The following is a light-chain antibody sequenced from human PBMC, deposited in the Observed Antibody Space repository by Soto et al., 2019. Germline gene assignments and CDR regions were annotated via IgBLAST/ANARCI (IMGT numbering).Light chain of an antibody. CDR3: QQYNNWPGT. CDR1: QSVSNN. Sequence: EIVMTQSPATLSVSPGERATLSCRASQSVSNNLAWYQQKPGQAPRLLIYGASTRATGIPARFSGSGSGTEFTLTLSSLQSEEFAVYYCQQYNNWPGTFGGGTVVEIK. J-gene: IGKJ4*01. CDR2: GAS. V-gene: IGKV3-15*01.